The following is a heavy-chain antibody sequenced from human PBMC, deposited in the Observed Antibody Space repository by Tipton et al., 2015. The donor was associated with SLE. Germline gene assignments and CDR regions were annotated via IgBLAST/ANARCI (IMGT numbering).Heavy chain of an antibody. CDR1: GGSISSYY. CDR3: GRAPRLGAFDI. CDR2: IYYSGST. J-gene: IGHJ3*02. V-gene: IGHV4-59*08. D-gene: IGHD6-19*01. Sequence: TLSLTCTVSGGSISSYYWSWIRQPPGQGLEWIGYIYYSGSTNYNPSLKSRVTISVGTSKNQFSLKLSSVTSADTAVYYCGRAPRLGAFDIWGQGTMVTVSS.